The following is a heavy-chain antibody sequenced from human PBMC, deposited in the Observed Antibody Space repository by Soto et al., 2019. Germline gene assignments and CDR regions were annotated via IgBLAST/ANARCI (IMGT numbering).Heavy chain of an antibody. V-gene: IGHV4-30-2*01. CDR2: IYHSGST. CDR3: ARGMTTVTTFDY. CDR1: GGSISSGGYS. D-gene: IGHD4-17*01. J-gene: IGHJ4*02. Sequence: SETLSLTCAVSGGSISSGGYSCNWIRQPPGKGLEWIGYIYHSGSTYYNPSLKSRVTISVDRPKTQFSLKLSSVTAADTAVYYCARGMTTVTTFDYWAQGTLVTVSS.